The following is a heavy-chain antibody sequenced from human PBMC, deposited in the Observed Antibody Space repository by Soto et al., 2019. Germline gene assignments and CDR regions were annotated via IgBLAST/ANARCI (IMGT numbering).Heavy chain of an antibody. CDR1: GYSFSSYW. Sequence: RGASLKISCKGAGYSFSSYWSSWGRQMPGKGLEWMGRIDPSDSYTNYSPSLQGHATISADKSITTAFLQCSSLKASDTAMYYCERRHVGSSSELEHYYSYGMDVWGQGTTVTVSS. V-gene: IGHV5-10-1*01. D-gene: IGHD6-6*01. CDR2: IDPSDSYT. CDR3: ERRHVGSSSELEHYYSYGMDV. J-gene: IGHJ6*02.